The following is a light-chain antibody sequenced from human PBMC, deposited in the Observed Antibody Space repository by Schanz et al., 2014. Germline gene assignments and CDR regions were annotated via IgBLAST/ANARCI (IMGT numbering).Light chain of an antibody. Sequence: EIVMTQSPATLSVSPGERATLSCRASQSITSYLAWYQQKPGQAPRLLIYGASNRATGIPDRFSGSASGTDFTLTINSVEPEDFAVYYCQHYGTSPGTFGRGTKVEIK. CDR2: GAS. J-gene: IGKJ4*02. CDR3: QHYGTSPGT. V-gene: IGKV3-20*01. CDR1: QSITSY.